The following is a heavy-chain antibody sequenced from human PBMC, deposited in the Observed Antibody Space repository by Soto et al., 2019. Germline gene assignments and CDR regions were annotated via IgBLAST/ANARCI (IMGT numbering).Heavy chain of an antibody. CDR2: MNPNSGNT. D-gene: IGHD3-3*01. CDR1: GYTFTSYD. CDR3: ARGGRRFLALAHYYYYYMDV. J-gene: IGHJ6*03. Sequence: QVQLVQSGAEVKKPGASVKVSCKASGYTFTSYDINWVRQATGQGLEWMGWMNPNSGNTGYAQKFQGRVTMTRNTSIRTAYMELSSLRSEDTAVYYCARGGRRFLALAHYYYYYMDVWGKGTTVTVSS. V-gene: IGHV1-8*01.